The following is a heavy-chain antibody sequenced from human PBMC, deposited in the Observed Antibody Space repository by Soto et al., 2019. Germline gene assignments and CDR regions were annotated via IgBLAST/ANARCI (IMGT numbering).Heavy chain of an antibody. D-gene: IGHD2-2*02. V-gene: IGHV3-7*01. J-gene: IGHJ4*02. Sequence: GGSLRLSCAASGFTFSSFWMSWVRQAPGKGLEWVANIKQGGSEKYYVDSVKGRFAISRDNAKNSLYLQMNSLRAEDTAVYYCARGSRYCSSTSCYTFDFWGQGSLVTVSS. CDR3: ARGSRYCSSTSCYTFDF. CDR1: GFTFSSFW. CDR2: IKQGGSEK.